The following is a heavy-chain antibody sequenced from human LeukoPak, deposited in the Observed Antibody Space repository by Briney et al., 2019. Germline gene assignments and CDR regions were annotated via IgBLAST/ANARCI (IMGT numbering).Heavy chain of an antibody. CDR3: ARDMWGTFDY. V-gene: IGHV3-74*01. D-gene: IGHD7-27*01. J-gene: IGHJ4*02. CDR2: INPDGSTT. CDR1: GFTFSVFW. Sequence: SGGSLRLSCAASGFTFSVFWMHWVCQAPGTGPVWVSRINPDGSTTSYADSVKGRFTISRDNAKNTLYLQISSLRAEDTAVYYCARDMWGTFDYWGQGTLVTVSS.